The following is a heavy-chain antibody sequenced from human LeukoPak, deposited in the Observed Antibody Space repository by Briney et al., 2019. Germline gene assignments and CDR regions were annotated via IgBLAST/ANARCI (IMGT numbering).Heavy chain of an antibody. V-gene: IGHV4-39*02. CDR1: GGSINSSIYY. CDR3: ARVVEGYYYYMDV. Sequence: SETLSLTCTVPGGSINSSIYYWGWIRQPPGEGLEWIGSMYYSGNTYYKPSLRSRVTISVDTSKNLFSLKLRSVTAADTAVYYCARVVEGYYYYMDVWGKGTTVTVSS. J-gene: IGHJ6*03. CDR2: MYYSGNT. D-gene: IGHD3-22*01.